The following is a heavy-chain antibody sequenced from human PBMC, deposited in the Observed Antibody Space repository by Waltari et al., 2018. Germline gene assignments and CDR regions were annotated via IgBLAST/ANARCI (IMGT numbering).Heavy chain of an antibody. CDR1: GFTFYTFA. CDR2: ISGRGDIT. CDR3: AKGSTTMTSPFDH. J-gene: IGHJ4*02. Sequence: EVQLVESGGGLVQPGGSLRLSCASSGFTFYTFAMNWVRQTPGKGLEWVSGISGRGDITYYADSVKGRFTISRDNSKNTLYLQMNSLRAEDTAVYYCAKGSTTMTSPFDHWGQGTLVTVSS. D-gene: IGHD4-17*01. V-gene: IGHV3-23*04.